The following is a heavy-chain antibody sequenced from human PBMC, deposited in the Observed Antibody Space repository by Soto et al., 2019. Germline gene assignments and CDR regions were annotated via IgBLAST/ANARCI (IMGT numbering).Heavy chain of an antibody. V-gene: IGHV4-31*03. CDR1: GGSISSDGNY. D-gene: IGHD3-10*01. CDR2: IYYSGST. CDR3: ARARMVRGIIYYYGMDV. J-gene: IGHJ6*02. Sequence: QVQLQESGPGLVKSSQTLSLTCTVSGGSISSDGNYWSWIRQHPGKGLEWIGYIYYSGSTYYNPSLTRRVTISVDTSKNQFSLKLNSVTAADTAVYYCARARMVRGIIYYYGMDVWGQGTTVTVSS.